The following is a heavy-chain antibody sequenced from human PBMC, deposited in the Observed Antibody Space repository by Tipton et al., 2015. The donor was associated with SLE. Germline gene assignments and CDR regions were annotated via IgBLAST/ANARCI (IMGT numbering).Heavy chain of an antibody. CDR1: AFTFSSYA. J-gene: IGHJ4*02. V-gene: IGHV3-30-3*01. CDR2: ISYDGSNE. Sequence: SLRLSCAASAFTFSSYALHWVRQAPGKGLEWVAVISYDGSNEYYADSVRGRFTISRDNSKNTLNLQMNSLSIEDTAVYYCARGTSSSNYFDYWGQGTLVTVSS. D-gene: IGHD6-13*01. CDR3: ARGTSSSNYFDY.